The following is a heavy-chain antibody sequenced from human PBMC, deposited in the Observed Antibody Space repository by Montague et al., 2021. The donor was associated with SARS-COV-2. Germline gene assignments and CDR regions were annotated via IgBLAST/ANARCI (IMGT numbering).Heavy chain of an antibody. Sequence: SETLSLTCTVSGDSITNTPYFWGWIRQPPGKALEWIGSIYHNGKTYYNPALERRALMSIDTSKNQFSLRLSSVIASDTAVYYCAVEVHYFFDNWGQGFLVSVSS. D-gene: IGHD3-10*01. CDR2: IYHNGKT. J-gene: IGHJ4*02. CDR1: GDSITNTPYF. CDR3: AVEVHYFFDN. V-gene: IGHV4-39*01.